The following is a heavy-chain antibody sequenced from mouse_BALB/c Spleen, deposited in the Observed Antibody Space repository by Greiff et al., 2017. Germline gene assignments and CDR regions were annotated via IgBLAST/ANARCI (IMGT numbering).Heavy chain of an antibody. V-gene: IGHV5-9-3*01. CDR2: ISSGGTYT. CDR1: GFTFSSYA. CDR3: ARQKYGNAMDY. J-gene: IGHJ4*01. D-gene: IGHD2-10*02. Sequence: VKLEESGGGLVKPGGSLKLSCAASGFTFSSYAMSWVRQTPEKRLEWVATISSGGTYTYYPDSVKGRFTISRDNAKNTLYLQMSSLRSEDTAMYYCARQKYGNAMDYWGQGTSVTVSS.